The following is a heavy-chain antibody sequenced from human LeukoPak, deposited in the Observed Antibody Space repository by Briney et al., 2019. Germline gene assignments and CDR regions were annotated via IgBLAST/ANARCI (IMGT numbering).Heavy chain of an antibody. CDR2: ISWDGGST. CDR3: AKESPNDFWSGLDV. D-gene: IGHD3-3*01. J-gene: IGHJ6*04. V-gene: IGHV3-43*01. Sequence: PGGSLRLSCAASGFTFDDYTMHWVRQAPGKGLEWVSLISWDGGSTYYADSVKGRFTISRDNSKNSLYLQMNSLRTEDTALYNCAKESPNDFWSGLDVWGKGTTVTVSS. CDR1: GFTFDDYT.